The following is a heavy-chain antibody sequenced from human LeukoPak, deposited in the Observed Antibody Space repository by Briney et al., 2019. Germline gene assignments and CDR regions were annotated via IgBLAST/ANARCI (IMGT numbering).Heavy chain of an antibody. CDR1: GFTFSSYA. CDR3: AREPQHSVGQGVIIVPDY. J-gene: IGHJ4*02. D-gene: IGHD3-10*01. Sequence: PGGSLRLSCAASGFTFSSYAMSWVRQVPGKGLEWLSYISGSGTNKYYADSVKGRFTISRDNAKNSLFLQMNSLRAEDTAVYYCAREPQHSVGQGVIIVPDYWGQGTLVTVSS. CDR2: ISGSGTNK. V-gene: IGHV3-48*04.